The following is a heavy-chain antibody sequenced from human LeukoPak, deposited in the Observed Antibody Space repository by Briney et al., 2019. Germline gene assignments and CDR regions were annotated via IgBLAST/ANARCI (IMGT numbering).Heavy chain of an antibody. CDR2: IYYSGST. CDR3: AVAAAGTYFQH. J-gene: IGHJ1*01. Sequence: PSETLSLTCTVSGGSISSGGYYWSWIRQHPGKGLEWIGYIYYSGSTYYNPSLKSRVTISVDTSKNQFSLKPSSVTAADTAVYYCAVAAAGTYFQHWGQGTLVTVSS. D-gene: IGHD6-13*01. CDR1: GGSISSGGYY. V-gene: IGHV4-31*03.